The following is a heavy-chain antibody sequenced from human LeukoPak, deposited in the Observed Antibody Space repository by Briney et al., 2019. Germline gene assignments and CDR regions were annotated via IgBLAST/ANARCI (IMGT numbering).Heavy chain of an antibody. CDR3: ARDMVGVSWCYNWFDL. D-gene: IGHD1-26*01. Sequence: PSETLSLTCTVSGGSISSNYWTWIRQPPGKGLEWIGYIYYSGITNYNPSLKSRVTISVDTSKNQFSLKLSSVTAADTAVYYCARDMVGVSWCYNWFDLWGQGTLVTVSS. CDR2: IYYSGIT. CDR1: GGSISSNY. V-gene: IGHV4-59*01. J-gene: IGHJ5*02.